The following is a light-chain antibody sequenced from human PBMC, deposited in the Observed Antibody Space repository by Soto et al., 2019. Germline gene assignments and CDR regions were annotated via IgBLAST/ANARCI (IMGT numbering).Light chain of an antibody. CDR1: SSNIGTGYD. CDR3: KSYDGRLGGLKV. CDR2: GNN. V-gene: IGLV1-40*01. J-gene: IGLJ1*01. Sequence: QSVLTQPPSVSGAPGQRVTISCTGSSSNIGTGYDVHWYQQVPGTAPKLLIYGNNNRPSGVPDRFSGSKSGTSASLAIPGLQSEDGADYYCKSYDGRLGGLKVFGSGPKVTVL.